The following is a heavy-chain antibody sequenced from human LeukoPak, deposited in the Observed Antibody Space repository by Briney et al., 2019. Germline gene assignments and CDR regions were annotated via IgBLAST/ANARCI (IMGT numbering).Heavy chain of an antibody. CDR2: INPSGGST. J-gene: IGHJ4*02. V-gene: IGHV1-46*01. CDR3: ARVPAAVAGPDY. D-gene: IGHD6-19*01. CDR1: GCTFTSYY. Sequence: ASVKVSCKASGCTFTSYYMHWVRQAPGQGLEWMGIINPSGGSTSYAQKFQGRVTMTRDTSTSTVYMELSSLRSEDTAVYYCARVPAAVAGPDYWGQGTLVTVSS.